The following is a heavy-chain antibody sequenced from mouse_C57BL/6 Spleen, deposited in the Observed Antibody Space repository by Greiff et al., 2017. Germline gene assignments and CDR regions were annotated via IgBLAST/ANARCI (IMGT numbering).Heavy chain of an antibody. CDR3: ARGGGSAMDY. CDR2: IYPGDGDT. CDR1: GYAFSSYW. Sequence: VKVVESGAELVKPGASVKISCKASGYAFSSYWMNWVKQRPGKGLEWIGQIYPGDGDTNYNGKFKGKATLPAAKSSSTAYVQLSSLTSEDSAVYFWARGGGSAMDYWGQGTSVTVSS. J-gene: IGHJ4*01. V-gene: IGHV1-80*01.